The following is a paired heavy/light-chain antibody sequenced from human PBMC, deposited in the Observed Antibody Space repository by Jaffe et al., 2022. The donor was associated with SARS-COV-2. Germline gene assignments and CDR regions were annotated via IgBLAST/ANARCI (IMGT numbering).Heavy chain of an antibody. D-gene: IGHD3-9*01. CDR1: GGSARKTY. CDR2: IYNGGSA. CDR3: ALGSWLMDF. Sequence: QLRESGPGLVRPSETLSLSCTVSGGSARKTYWSWIRQSPGRGMEFIAYIYNGGSANYNPSLKSRVTMSADMSKNQFSLRLTSVTAADTAVYYCALGSWLMDFWGRGTLVTVSS. J-gene: IGHJ4*02. V-gene: IGHV4-59*02.
Light chain of an antibody. Sequence: EIVLTQSPVTLSVSPGERATLSCRASQSLRKDLGWYQHKPGQAPRLLIYDASKRATGIPARFSGSGSGTDFTLTIDSLEPGDFAIYYCQQRDYWPWTFGQGTRVDIK. CDR2: DAS. J-gene: IGKJ1*01. V-gene: IGKV3-11*01. CDR3: QQRDYWPWT. CDR1: QSLRKD.